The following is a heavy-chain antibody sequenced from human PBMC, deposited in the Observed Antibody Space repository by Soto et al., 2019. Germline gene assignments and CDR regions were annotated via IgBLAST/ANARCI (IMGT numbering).Heavy chain of an antibody. CDR2: MNPNSGNT. D-gene: IGHD4-17*01. CDR3: ARWDYGDYARFDY. J-gene: IGHJ4*02. CDR1: GYTFTSHD. Sequence: QVQLVQSGAEVKKSGASVKVSCKASGYTFTSHDINWVRQATGQGLEWMGWMNPNSGNTGYAQKLQGRVTMTRNTXISTAYMELSSLRSEDTAVYYCARWDYGDYARFDYWGQGTLVTVSS. V-gene: IGHV1-8*01.